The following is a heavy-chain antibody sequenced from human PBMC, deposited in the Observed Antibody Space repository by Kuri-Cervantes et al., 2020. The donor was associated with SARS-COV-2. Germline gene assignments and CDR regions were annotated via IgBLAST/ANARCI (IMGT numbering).Heavy chain of an antibody. CDR3: ARDEVVRGVHYGMDV. V-gene: IGHV1-18*01. J-gene: IGHJ6*02. Sequence: ASVKVSCKDSGCTFSSYAISWVRQAPGQGREWMGWISAYNCNTNYAQKLQGRVTMTTYTYTSTAYMELRSLRSDDTAVYYCARDEVVRGVHYGMDVWGQGTTVTVSS. D-gene: IGHD3-10*01. CDR2: ISAYNCNT. CDR1: GCTFSSYA.